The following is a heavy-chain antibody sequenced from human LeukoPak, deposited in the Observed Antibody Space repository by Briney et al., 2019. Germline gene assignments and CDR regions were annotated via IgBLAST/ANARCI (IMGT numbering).Heavy chain of an antibody. CDR2: IIPIFGTA. CDR3: ANGWLQGDRGWFDP. D-gene: IGHD5-24*01. V-gene: IGHV1-69*05. CDR1: GYTFASYG. Sequence: SVKVSCKASGYTFASYGISWVRQAPGQGLEWMGGIIPIFGTANYAQKFQGRVTMTRDTSTSTVYMELSSLRSEDTAVYYCANGWLQGDRGWFDPWGQGTLVTVSS. J-gene: IGHJ5*02.